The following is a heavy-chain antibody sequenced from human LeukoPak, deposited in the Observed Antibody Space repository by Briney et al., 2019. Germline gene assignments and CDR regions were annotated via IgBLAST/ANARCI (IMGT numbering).Heavy chain of an antibody. J-gene: IGHJ4*02. CDR1: VFTFSSYD. Sequence: GGCLRLSCAAPVFTFSSYDMHWVRQAPGKGLEWVAVIWYDGSNKYYADSVKGRFTISRDNCKNTLYLQMNSLRAEDTAVYYCAKDYVWGSYRYIDYWGQGTLVTVSS. CDR2: IWYDGSNK. CDR3: AKDYVWGSYRYIDY. D-gene: IGHD3-16*02. V-gene: IGHV3-33*06.